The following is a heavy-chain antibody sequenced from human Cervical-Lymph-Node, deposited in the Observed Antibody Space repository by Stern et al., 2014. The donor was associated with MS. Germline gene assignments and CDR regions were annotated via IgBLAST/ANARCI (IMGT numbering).Heavy chain of an antibody. J-gene: IGHJ6*02. CDR2: INADNGDT. V-gene: IGHV1-18*01. CDR1: GYFFTSYG. CDR3: ARDSLIRTFGVEEGMDV. D-gene: IGHD3-3*01. Sequence: VQLVESGAEVKKPGASVKVSCKASGYFFTSYGISWVRQAPGQGLEWMGWINADNGDTNYAQNVQGRVTMTTDTSTNTAYMELSSLRSDDTALYYCARDSLIRTFGVEEGMDVGGQGTTVTVSS.